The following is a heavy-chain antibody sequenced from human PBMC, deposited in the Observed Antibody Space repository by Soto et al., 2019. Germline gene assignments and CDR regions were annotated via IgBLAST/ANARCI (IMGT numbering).Heavy chain of an antibody. Sequence: QLQLQESSPGLVKPSETLALTCTVSGCSISSSSYYWGWIRQPPGKGLEWIGSLYYSGSTYYKPSLKSRVTISVDKSNTQVSLKLCSVTAADTAVYYCARHPSDDALDQYYFAYWGQGTLVIVS. V-gene: IGHV4-39*01. CDR3: ARHPSDDALDQYYFAY. D-gene: IGHD2-2*01. CDR1: GCSISSSSYY. J-gene: IGHJ4*02. CDR2: LYYSGST.